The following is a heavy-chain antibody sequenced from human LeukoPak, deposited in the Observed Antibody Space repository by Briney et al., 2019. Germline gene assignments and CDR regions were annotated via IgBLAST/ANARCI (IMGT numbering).Heavy chain of an antibody. CDR3: AKSRSGYYYKSFDP. V-gene: IGHV3-11*01. J-gene: IGHJ5*02. D-gene: IGHD3-22*01. CDR1: GFTFDDYG. Sequence: GGSLRLSCAASGFTFDDYGMSWVRQAPGKGLEWVSYISSSGSTIYYADSVKGRFTISRDNAKNSLYLQMNSLRAEDTAVYYCAKSRSGYYYKSFDPWGQGTLVTVSS. CDR2: ISSSGSTI.